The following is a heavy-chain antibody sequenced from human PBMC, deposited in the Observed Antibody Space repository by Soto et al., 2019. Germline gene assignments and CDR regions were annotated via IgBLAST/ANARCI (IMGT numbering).Heavy chain of an antibody. J-gene: IGHJ4*02. CDR2: ISGSGGST. Sequence: EVQLLESGGGLVQPGGSLRLSCAASGFTFSSYAMSWVRQAPGKGLEWVSAISGSGGSTYYADSVKGRFTISRDNSKNTRYLQMNSLRAEDTAVYYCAPSPTVTRPNFDYWGQGTLVTVSS. D-gene: IGHD4-17*01. CDR3: APSPTVTRPNFDY. CDR1: GFTFSSYA. V-gene: IGHV3-23*01.